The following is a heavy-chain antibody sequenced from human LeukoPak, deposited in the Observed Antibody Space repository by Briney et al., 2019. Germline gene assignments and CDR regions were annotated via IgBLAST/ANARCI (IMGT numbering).Heavy chain of an antibody. CDR3: AKELDVVVVAATQVYYYGMDV. J-gene: IGHJ6*02. D-gene: IGHD2-15*01. V-gene: IGHV3-23*01. Sequence: GESLRLSCAASGFTFSSYAMSWVRQAPGKGLEWVSAISGSGGSTYYADSVKGRFTISRDNSKNTLYLQMNSLRAEDTAVYYCAKELDVVVVAATQVYYYGMDVWGQGTTVTVSS. CDR2: ISGSGGST. CDR1: GFTFSSYA.